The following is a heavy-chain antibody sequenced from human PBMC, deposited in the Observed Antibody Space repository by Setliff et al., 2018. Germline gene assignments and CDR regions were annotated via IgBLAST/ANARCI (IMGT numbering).Heavy chain of an antibody. CDR1: GFTFSAHY. J-gene: IGHJ4*02. CDR3: VRDLHWGFDY. V-gene: IGHV3-21*01. D-gene: IGHD7-27*01. CDR2: ISRSSTYI. Sequence: GGSLRLSCEASGFTFSAHYMDWVRQAPGKGLEWVSSISRSSTYIYYADSMKGRFTISRDNAKNSLYLQMNSLRAEDTAVYYCVRDLHWGFDYWGLGTLVTVSS.